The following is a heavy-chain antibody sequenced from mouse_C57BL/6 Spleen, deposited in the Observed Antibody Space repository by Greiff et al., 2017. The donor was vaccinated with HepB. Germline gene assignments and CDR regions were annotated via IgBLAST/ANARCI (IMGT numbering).Heavy chain of an antibody. CDR2: IDPSDSYT. Sequence: QVQLQQPGAELVKPGASVKLSCQASGYTFTSYWMQWVKQRPGQGLEWIGEIDPSDSYTNYNQKFKGKATLTVDTSSSTAYMQLSSLTSEDSAVYYCARRGGNYLYYFDYWGQGTTLTVSS. D-gene: IGHD2-1*01. CDR3: ARRGGNYLYYFDY. J-gene: IGHJ2*01. V-gene: IGHV1-50*01. CDR1: GYTFTSYW.